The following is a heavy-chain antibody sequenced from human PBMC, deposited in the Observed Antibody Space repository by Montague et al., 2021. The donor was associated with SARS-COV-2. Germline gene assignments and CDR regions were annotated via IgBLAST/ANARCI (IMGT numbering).Heavy chain of an antibody. V-gene: IGHV4-34*01. J-gene: IGHJ6*02. CDR3: ARVSYRLVFVSRYYVMDG. CDR2: ISHSGST. D-gene: IGHD2-2*01. CDR1: GGSLSGYY. Sequence: SETLSLTCAVYGGSLSGYYWSWIRQPPGEGLEWIAEISHSGSTSYNPSLKSRVTISVDTSKNQYSLTLSSATAADTAVYYCARVSYRLVFVSRYYVMDGWGQGTVVTVSS.